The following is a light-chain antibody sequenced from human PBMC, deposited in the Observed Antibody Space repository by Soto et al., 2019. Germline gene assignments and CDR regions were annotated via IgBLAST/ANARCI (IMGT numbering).Light chain of an antibody. J-gene: IGKJ5*01. CDR3: QQLNSYTFT. V-gene: IGKV1-5*01. CDR1: QSISNW. CDR2: AAS. Sequence: DIHMTQSPSTLPASVGHRFTITCRASQSISNWLAWYQQKPGTAPKLLIYAASTLQSGVPSRLSGSGSGTDFTLTISSMKHEDFATYYCQQLNSYTFTFGQGTGLEIK.